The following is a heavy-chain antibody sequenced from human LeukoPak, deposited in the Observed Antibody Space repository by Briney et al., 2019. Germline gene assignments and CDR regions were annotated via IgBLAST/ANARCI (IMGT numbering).Heavy chain of an antibody. J-gene: IGHJ4*02. CDR3: AAPIATGGDGLMDV. V-gene: IGHV3-23*01. D-gene: IGHD2-21*02. CDR2: ISGSGGST. Sequence: GGSLRLSCAASGFTFSSYAMSWVRQAPGKGLEWVSAISGSGGSTYYADSVKGRFTISRDNSKNTLYLHMNSLRAEDTAVYYCAAPIATGGDGLMDVWGQGTLVTVSS. CDR1: GFTFSSYA.